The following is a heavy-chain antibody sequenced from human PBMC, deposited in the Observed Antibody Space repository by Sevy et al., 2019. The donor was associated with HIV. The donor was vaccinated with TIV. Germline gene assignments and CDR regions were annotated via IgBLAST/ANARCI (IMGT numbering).Heavy chain of an antibody. CDR3: AREGTIFGVVTYGMDV. CDR2: ISSSGSTI. CDR1: GFTFSDYY. Sequence: GGSLRLSCAASGFTFSDYYMSWIRQAPGKGLEWVSYISSSGSTIYYADSVKGRFTISRDNAKNSLYLQMNSLRAEDTAVYYSAREGTIFGVVTYGMDVWGQGTTVTVSS. V-gene: IGHV3-11*01. J-gene: IGHJ6*02. D-gene: IGHD3-3*01.